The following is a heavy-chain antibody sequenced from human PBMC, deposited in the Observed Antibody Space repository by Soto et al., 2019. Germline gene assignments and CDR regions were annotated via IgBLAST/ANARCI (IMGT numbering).Heavy chain of an antibody. D-gene: IGHD3-10*01. CDR2: ISYDGSNK. CDR1: GFTFSSYG. Sequence: QPGGSLRLSCAASGFTFSSYGMHWVRQAPGKGLEWVAVISYDGSNKYYADSVKGRFTISRDNSKNTLYLQMNSLRAEDTAVYYCAKDYNMVRGVIHYYYYGMDVWGQGTTVTVSS. J-gene: IGHJ6*02. V-gene: IGHV3-30*18. CDR3: AKDYNMVRGVIHYYYYGMDV.